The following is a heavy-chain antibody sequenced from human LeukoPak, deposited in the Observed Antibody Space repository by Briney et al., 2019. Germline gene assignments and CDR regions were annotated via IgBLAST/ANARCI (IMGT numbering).Heavy chain of an antibody. CDR3: ARGGNRFGGFYFDY. CDR2: IHHSGSS. D-gene: IGHD3-10*01. Sequence: SETLSLTCTVSADSLSSGGHYWAWIRQLPGKGLESIGFIHHSGSSRHNPSLKDRVAISVDASRKQLALRLSSVTAADTAIYYCARGGNRFGGFYFDYWGLGIQVIVSS. CDR1: ADSLSSGGHY. J-gene: IGHJ4*02. V-gene: IGHV4-31*03.